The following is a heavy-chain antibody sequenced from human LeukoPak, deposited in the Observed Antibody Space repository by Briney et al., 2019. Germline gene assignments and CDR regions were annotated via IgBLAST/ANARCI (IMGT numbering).Heavy chain of an antibody. J-gene: IGHJ6*02. CDR1: VGTFSSYA. D-gene: IGHD5-18*01. V-gene: IGHV1-69*04. CDR3: ARIKVDTAMVGYYYYGMDG. Sequence: ASVKVSCKASVGTFSSYAMSWVRQAPGQGLEWMGRIIPILGIANYAQKFQGRVTITADKSTSTAYMELSSLRSEDTAVYYCARIKVDTAMVGYYYYGMDGWGQGTTVTVSS. CDR2: IIPILGIA.